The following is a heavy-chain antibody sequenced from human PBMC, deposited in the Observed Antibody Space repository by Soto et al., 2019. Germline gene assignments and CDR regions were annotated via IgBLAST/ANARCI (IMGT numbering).Heavy chain of an antibody. CDR1: GFTFSSYG. V-gene: IGHV3-30*03. Sequence: QVQLVESGGGVVQPGRSLRLSCAASGFTFSSYGMHWVRQAPGKGLEWVAVISYDGSNKYYADSVKGRFTISRDNSKNKLYLQMNSLRAEDTAVYYCALYWGGGSYYRASVDYWGQGTLVTVSS. D-gene: IGHD1-26*01. CDR3: ALYWGGGSYYRASVDY. CDR2: ISYDGSNK. J-gene: IGHJ4*02.